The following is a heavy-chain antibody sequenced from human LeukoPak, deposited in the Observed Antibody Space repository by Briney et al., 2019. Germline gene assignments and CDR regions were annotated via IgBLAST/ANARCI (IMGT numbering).Heavy chain of an antibody. Sequence: GGSLRLSCAASGFTFSTYSMNWVRQAPGKGLEWVSAISNDGGGTNYADFVKGRFTISRDNSKNTLFLRMNSLRAEDTALYYCAKGSSGYFVDLWGQGTLVTVSS. V-gene: IGHV3-23*01. J-gene: IGHJ5*02. CDR1: GFTFSTYS. D-gene: IGHD3-22*01. CDR3: AKGSSGYFVDL. CDR2: ISNDGGGT.